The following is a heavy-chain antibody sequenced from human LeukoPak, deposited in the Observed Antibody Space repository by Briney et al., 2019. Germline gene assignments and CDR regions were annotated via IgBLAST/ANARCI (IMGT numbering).Heavy chain of an antibody. CDR1: GGSFSGYY. V-gene: IGHV4-34*01. D-gene: IGHD1-14*01. Sequence: PSETLSLTCAVYGGSFSGYYWSWIRQPPGKGLEWIGEINHSGSTNYNPSLKSRVTISVDTSKNQFSLKLRSVTAADTAVYYCARFGSRIGTGASFGFDSWGQGTLVLVSS. J-gene: IGHJ4*02. CDR3: ARFGSRIGTGASFGFDS. CDR2: INHSGST.